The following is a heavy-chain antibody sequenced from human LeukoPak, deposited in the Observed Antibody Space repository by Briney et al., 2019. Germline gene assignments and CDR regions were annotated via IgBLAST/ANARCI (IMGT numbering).Heavy chain of an antibody. CDR3: ARAAAALFDI. CDR2: IYTSGST. Sequence: SETLSLTCTVSGGSISSGSYYWSWIRQPAGKGLEWIGRIYTSGSTNYNPSLKSRVTISVDTSKNQFSLKLSSMTAADTAVYYCARAAAALFDIWGQGTMVTVSS. CDR1: GGSISSGSYY. J-gene: IGHJ3*02. V-gene: IGHV4-61*02. D-gene: IGHD2-2*01.